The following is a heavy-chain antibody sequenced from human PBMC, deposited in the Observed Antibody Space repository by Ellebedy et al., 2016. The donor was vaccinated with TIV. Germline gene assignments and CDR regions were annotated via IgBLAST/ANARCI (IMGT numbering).Heavy chain of an antibody. CDR2: IWYDGSNK. D-gene: IGHD2-2*01. CDR3: ARDRCALGYCSSTSYDGMDV. Sequence: GESLKISCAASGFTFSSYGMHWVRQAPGKGLEWVAVIWYDGSNKYYADSVKGRFTISRDNSKNTLYLQMNSLRAEDTAVYYCARDRCALGYCSSTSYDGMDVWGQGTMVTVSS. CDR1: GFTFSSYG. J-gene: IGHJ6*02. V-gene: IGHV3-33*01.